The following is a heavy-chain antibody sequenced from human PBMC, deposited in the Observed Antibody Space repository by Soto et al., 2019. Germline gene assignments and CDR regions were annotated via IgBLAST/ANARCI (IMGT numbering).Heavy chain of an antibody. CDR3: AKVRESRGPQPFDY. CDR2: IYYSGTT. CDR1: GGSISNDY. Sequence: SETLSLTCTVSGGSISNDYWTWFRQPPGKGLQWIGNIYYSGTTNYNPSLKSRVTISVDTSKNQFSLKLSSVTAADTAVYYCAKVRESRGPQPFDYWCQGTLVT. D-gene: IGHD3-10*01. J-gene: IGHJ4*02. V-gene: IGHV4-59*12.